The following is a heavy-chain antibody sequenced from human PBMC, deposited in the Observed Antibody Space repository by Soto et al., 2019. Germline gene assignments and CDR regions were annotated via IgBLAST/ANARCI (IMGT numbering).Heavy chain of an antibody. CDR2: ISAYNGNT. D-gene: IGHD3-9*01. V-gene: IGHV1-18*01. CDR1: GYTFTSYG. Sequence: GSSGKVSCKASGYTFTSYGISWVRQAPGQGLEWMGWISAYNGNTNYAQKLQGRVTMTTDTSTSTAYMELRSLRSDDTAVYYCARAPEDDILTGYWVGYMDVWGKGTTVTVSS. CDR3: ARAPEDDILTGYWVGYMDV. J-gene: IGHJ6*03.